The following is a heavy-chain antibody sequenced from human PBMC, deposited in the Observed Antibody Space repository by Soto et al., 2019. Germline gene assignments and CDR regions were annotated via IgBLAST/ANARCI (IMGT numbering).Heavy chain of an antibody. D-gene: IGHD3-3*01. CDR2: ISGSGGST. J-gene: IGHJ4*02. V-gene: IGHV3-23*01. Sequence: GGSLRLSCAASGFTFSSYAMSWVRQSPWKGLEWVSAISGSGGSTYYADSVKGRFTISRDDSKNTLYLQMNSLRAEDTAVYYCAKPVTIFGVVAYYFDYWGQGTLVTVSS. CDR3: AKPVTIFGVVAYYFDY. CDR1: GFTFSSYA.